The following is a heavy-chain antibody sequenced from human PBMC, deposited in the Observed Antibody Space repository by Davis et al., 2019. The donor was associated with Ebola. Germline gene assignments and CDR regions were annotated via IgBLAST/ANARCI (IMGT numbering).Heavy chain of an antibody. CDR3: AKDWSPTVTTYFDY. Sequence: GESLKISCAASGFTFSSYAMSWVRQAPGKGLEWVSAIRGSGGSTYYADSVKGRFTISRDNSKNTLYLQMNSLRVEDTAVYYCAKDWSPTVTTYFDYWGQGTLVTVSS. V-gene: IGHV3-23*01. J-gene: IGHJ4*02. D-gene: IGHD4-17*01. CDR1: GFTFSSYA. CDR2: IRGSGGST.